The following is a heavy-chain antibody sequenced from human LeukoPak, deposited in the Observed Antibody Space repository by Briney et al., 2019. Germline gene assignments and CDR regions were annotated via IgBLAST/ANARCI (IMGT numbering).Heavy chain of an antibody. CDR1: GFTFSSYE. V-gene: IGHV3-48*03. Sequence: GGSLRLSCAASGFTFSSYEMNGVSQAPGKGLEGVSYISSSGSTIYYADSVKGRFTISRDNAKNSLYLQMHSLRAEDTAVYYCARVRGYYDSSGYNTLWYWGQGTLVTVSS. CDR2: ISSSGSTI. CDR3: ARVRGYYDSSGYNTLWY. D-gene: IGHD3-22*01. J-gene: IGHJ4*02.